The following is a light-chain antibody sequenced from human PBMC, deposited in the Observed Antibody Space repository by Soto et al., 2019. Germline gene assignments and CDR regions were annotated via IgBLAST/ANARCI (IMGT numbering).Light chain of an antibody. Sequence: EIVLTQSPGTLSLSPGETATLSCRASQSVARDLSWYQQKPGQAPRLLISRAFIGATGIPDRFSGSGSGTDFTLIINRLEPEDSAVYYCQQHNISMYTFVQGTKLEIK. CDR2: RAF. J-gene: IGKJ2*01. V-gene: IGKV3-20*01. CDR3: QQHNISMYT. CDR1: QSVARD.